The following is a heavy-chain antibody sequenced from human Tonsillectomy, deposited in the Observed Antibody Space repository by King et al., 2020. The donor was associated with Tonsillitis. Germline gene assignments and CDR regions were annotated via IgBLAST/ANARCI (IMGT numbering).Heavy chain of an antibody. CDR1: GFTFSSYW. CDR2: INSDGSST. Sequence: VQLVESGGGLVQPGGSLRLSCAASGFTFSSYWMHWVRQAPGKGLVWVSRINSDGSSTSYADSGKGRFTISRDKAKNTLYLQMNSLRAEDTAVYYCARGLGVNFWSGYYLFDYWGQGTLVTVSS. CDR3: ARGLGVNFWSGYYLFDY. J-gene: IGHJ4*02. D-gene: IGHD3-3*01. V-gene: IGHV3-74*01.